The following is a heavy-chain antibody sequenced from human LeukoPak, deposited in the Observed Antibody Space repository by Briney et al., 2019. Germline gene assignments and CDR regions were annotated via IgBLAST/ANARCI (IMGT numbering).Heavy chain of an antibody. Sequence: SVKVSCKASGGTFSSYAISWVRQAPGQGLEWMGRIIPILGIANYAQKFQGRVTITADKSTSTAYMELSSLRSEDTAVYYCARGAKLGIAAAETGYWGQGTLVTVSS. CDR1: GGTFSSYA. CDR3: ARGAKLGIAAAETGY. D-gene: IGHD6-13*01. V-gene: IGHV1-69*04. CDR2: IIPILGIA. J-gene: IGHJ4*02.